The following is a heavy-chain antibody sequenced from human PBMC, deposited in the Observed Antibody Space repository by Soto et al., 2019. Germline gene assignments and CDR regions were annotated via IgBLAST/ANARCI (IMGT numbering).Heavy chain of an antibody. D-gene: IGHD6-13*01. J-gene: IGHJ5*02. CDR2: IYHSGST. V-gene: IGHV4-4*02. CDR1: GGSISSSNW. Sequence: SETLSLTCAVSGGSISSSNWWSWVRQPPGKGLEWIGEIYHSGSTNYNPSLKSRVTISVDKSKNQFSLKLSSVTAADTAVYYCARGYLDSSSWGSHIRWLDPWGQGTLVTVSS. CDR3: ARGYLDSSSWGSHIRWLDP.